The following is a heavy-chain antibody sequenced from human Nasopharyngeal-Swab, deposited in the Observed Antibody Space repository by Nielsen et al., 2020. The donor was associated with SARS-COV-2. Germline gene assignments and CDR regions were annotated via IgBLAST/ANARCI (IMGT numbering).Heavy chain of an antibody. Sequence: GGSLRLSCAASGFAFGHSGLHWVRQAPGKGLEWVAATSFDEKRKDYAVSVKGRFTVSRDNSRNTLYLQMDSLTPEDTAVYYCARDHGGGYTYSFFDYWGQGTLVTVSS. CDR1: GFAFGHSG. CDR2: TSFDEKRK. J-gene: IGHJ4*02. D-gene: IGHD5-18*01. CDR3: ARDHGGGYTYSFFDY. V-gene: IGHV3-30*03.